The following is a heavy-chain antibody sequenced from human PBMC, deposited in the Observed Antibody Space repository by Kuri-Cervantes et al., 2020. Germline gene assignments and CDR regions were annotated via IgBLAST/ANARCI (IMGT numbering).Heavy chain of an antibody. J-gene: IGHJ4*02. V-gene: IGHV3-23*01. CDR2: ISGSGGST. Sequence: GESLKISCAASGFTFSSYAMSWVRQAPGKGLEWVSAISGSGGSTYYADSVKGRFTISRDNSKNTLYLQMNSLRAEDTAVYYCARVGDSGDYYWGQGTLVTVSS. CDR3: ARVGDSGDYY. CDR1: GFTFSSYA. D-gene: IGHD6-13*01.